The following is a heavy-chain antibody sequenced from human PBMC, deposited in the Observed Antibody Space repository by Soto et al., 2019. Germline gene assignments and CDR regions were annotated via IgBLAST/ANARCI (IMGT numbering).Heavy chain of an antibody. J-gene: IGHJ4*02. CDR3: ARAPGYYDSSGYLDY. D-gene: IGHD3-22*01. CDR1: GGTFSSYT. V-gene: IGHV1-69*02. CDR2: IIPILGIA. Sequence: QVQLVQSGAEVKKPGSSVKVSCKASGGTFSSYTISWVRQAPGQGLEWMGRIIPILGIANYAQKFQVIVTITADKSTSTAYMELSSLRSEDTAVYYCARAPGYYDSSGYLDYWGQGTLVTVSS.